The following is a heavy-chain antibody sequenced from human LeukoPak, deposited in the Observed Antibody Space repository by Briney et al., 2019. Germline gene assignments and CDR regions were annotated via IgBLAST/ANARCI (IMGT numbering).Heavy chain of an antibody. D-gene: IGHD3-9*01. V-gene: IGHV1-2*02. CDR2: INPNSGGT. CDR1: GYTFTGYY. CDR3: ARVGRYFDWPDAFDI. Sequence: EASVKVSCKASGYTFTGYYMHWVRQAPGQGFEWMGWINPNSGGTNYAQKFQGRVTMTRDTSISTAYMELSRLRSDDTAVYYRARVGRYFDWPDAFDIWGQGTMVTVSS. J-gene: IGHJ3*02.